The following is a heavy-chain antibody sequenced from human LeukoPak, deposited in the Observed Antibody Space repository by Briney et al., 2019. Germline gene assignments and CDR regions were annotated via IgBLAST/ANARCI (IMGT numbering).Heavy chain of an antibody. Sequence: GSLRLSCAASGFTFSSYAKSWVRQAPGKGLEWVSAISGSGGSTYYADSVKGRFTISRDNSKNTLYLQMNSLRAEDTAVYYCAKDSYRAIVVVPAAIWDYWGQGTLVTVSS. CDR2: ISGSGGST. J-gene: IGHJ4*02. CDR3: AKDSYRAIVVVPAAIWDY. D-gene: IGHD2-2*01. V-gene: IGHV3-23*01. CDR1: GFTFSSYA.